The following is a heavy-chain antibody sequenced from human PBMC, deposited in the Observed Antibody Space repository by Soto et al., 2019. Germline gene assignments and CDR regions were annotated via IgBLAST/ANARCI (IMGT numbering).Heavy chain of an antibody. CDR3: AREGSYSAYNFAHGIQLWSFDF. D-gene: IGHD5-12*01. V-gene: IGHV4-4*07. J-gene: IGHJ4*02. CDR1: GGSINTFY. CDR2: IFSSGST. Sequence: SETLPLTWTVSGGSINTFYWSWVRQPAGKGLEWIGRIFSSGSTSFNPSLESRVAMSVDTSKNHFSLNLSSVTAADMAVYYCAREGSYSAYNFAHGIQLWSFDFWGQGALVTASS.